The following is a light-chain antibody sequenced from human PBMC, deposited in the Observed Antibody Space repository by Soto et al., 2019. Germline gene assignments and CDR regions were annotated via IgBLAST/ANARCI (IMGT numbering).Light chain of an antibody. J-gene: IGKJ5*01. CDR1: QSVTSNY. V-gene: IGKV3-20*01. Sequence: EIVMTQSPATLSVSPGERATLSCRASQSVTSNYLAWYQQKPGQAPRLLIYGASSRATGIPDRFSGSGSGTDFTLTISRLEPEDFAVYYCQQYGTSPTFGQGTRLEIK. CDR3: QQYGTSPT. CDR2: GAS.